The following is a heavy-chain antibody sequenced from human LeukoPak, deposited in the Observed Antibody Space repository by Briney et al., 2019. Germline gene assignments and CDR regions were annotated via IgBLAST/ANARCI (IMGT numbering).Heavy chain of an antibody. V-gene: IGHV3-21*01. J-gene: IGHJ4*02. D-gene: IGHD5-24*01. CDR2: ISSSSSYI. CDR1: GFTFSSYS. CDR3: ARDLDGYNAFDY. Sequence: GGSLRLSCAASGFTFSSYSMNWVRQAPGKGLEWVSSISSSSSYIYYADSVNGRFTISRDNAKNSLYLQMNSLRAEDTAVYYCARDLDGYNAFDYWGQGTLVTVSS.